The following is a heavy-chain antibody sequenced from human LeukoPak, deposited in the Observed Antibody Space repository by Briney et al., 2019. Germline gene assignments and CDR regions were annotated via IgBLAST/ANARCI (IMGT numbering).Heavy chain of an antibody. CDR3: ARKPIAAAGITLDY. CDR2: ISSSSSTI. Sequence: PGGSLRLSCAASGFTFTSYSMNWVRQAPGKGLEWVSYISSSSSTIYYADSVKGRFTISRDNAKNSLYLQMNSLRAEDTAVYYCARKPIAAAGITLDYWGQGTLVTVSS. V-gene: IGHV3-48*04. J-gene: IGHJ4*02. CDR1: GFTFTSYS. D-gene: IGHD6-13*01.